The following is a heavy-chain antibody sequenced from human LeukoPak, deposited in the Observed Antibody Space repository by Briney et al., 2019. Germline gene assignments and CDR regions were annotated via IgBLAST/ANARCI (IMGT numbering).Heavy chain of an antibody. CDR2: ISSSGSTI. V-gene: IGHV3-48*03. D-gene: IGHD3-10*01. CDR3: ARGGNMYYGSGNFDY. CDR1: GFTFSSYE. Sequence: PGGSLRLSCAASGFTFSSYEMNWVRQAPGKGLEWVSSISSSGSTIYYADSVKGRFTISRDNAKNSLYLQMNSLRAEDTAVYYCARGGNMYYGSGNFDYWGQGTLVTVSS. J-gene: IGHJ4*02.